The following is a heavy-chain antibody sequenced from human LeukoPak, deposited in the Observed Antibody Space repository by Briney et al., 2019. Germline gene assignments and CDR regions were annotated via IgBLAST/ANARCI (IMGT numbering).Heavy chain of an antibody. Sequence: GGSLRLSCVASGFTFSMHSLNWVRQTPGKGLEWVSYISSGRTEFYADSVKGRFTISRDSAKNSLHLQMNSLRAEDTAVYYCARSDSGWYYPFDYWGQGTLVTVSS. J-gene: IGHJ4*02. CDR3: ARSDSGWYYPFDY. CDR1: GFTFSMHS. CDR2: ISSGRTE. V-gene: IGHV3-48*01. D-gene: IGHD6-19*01.